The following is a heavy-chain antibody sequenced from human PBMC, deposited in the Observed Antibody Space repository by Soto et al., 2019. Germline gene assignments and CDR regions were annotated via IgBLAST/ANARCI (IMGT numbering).Heavy chain of an antibody. Sequence: PSETLSLTCSVSGGSISSGYYYWSWIRQPPGKGLGWIGNIYYSGSTNYNPSLKSRVTISVDTSKNQFSLKLSSVTAADTAVYYCARGGHSSSWEYYYYYGMDVWGQGTTVTVSS. CDR2: IYYSGST. J-gene: IGHJ6*02. D-gene: IGHD6-13*01. CDR1: GGSISSGYYY. CDR3: ARGGHSSSWEYYYYYGMDV. V-gene: IGHV4-61*01.